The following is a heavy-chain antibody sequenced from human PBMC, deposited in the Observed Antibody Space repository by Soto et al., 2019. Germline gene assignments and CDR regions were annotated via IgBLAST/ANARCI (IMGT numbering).Heavy chain of an antibody. CDR1: GYTFTGYY. J-gene: IGHJ4*02. Sequence: QVQLVQSGAEVKKPGASVKVSCKASGYTFTGYYVHWVRQAPGQGLEWMGWINPNSGGTNYAQKFQGWVTMTRDTSISTAYMELSRLRSDDTAVYYCARASTVTTSLYFDYWGQGTLVTVSS. CDR3: ARASTVTTSLYFDY. CDR2: INPNSGGT. V-gene: IGHV1-2*04. D-gene: IGHD4-17*01.